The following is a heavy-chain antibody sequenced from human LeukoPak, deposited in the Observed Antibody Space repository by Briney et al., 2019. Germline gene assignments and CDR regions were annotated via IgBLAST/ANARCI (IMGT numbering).Heavy chain of an antibody. J-gene: IGHJ4*02. CDR1: GFTVSSNY. Sequence: GGSLRLSCAASGFTVSSNYMSWVRQAPGKGLEWVSVIYSGGSTYYADSVKGRFTISRDNSKNTLYPQMNSLRAEDTAVYYCARLEMATILIDYWGQGTLVTVSS. CDR3: ARLEMATILIDY. V-gene: IGHV3-66*01. CDR2: IYSGGST. D-gene: IGHD5-12*01.